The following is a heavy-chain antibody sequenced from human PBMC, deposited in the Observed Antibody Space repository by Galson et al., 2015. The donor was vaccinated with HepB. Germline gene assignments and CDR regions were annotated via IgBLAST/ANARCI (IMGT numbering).Heavy chain of an antibody. CDR3: ARGGRLRIAAAGSLDY. CDR1: GYTFTSYG. V-gene: IGHV1-18*04. J-gene: IGHJ4*02. Sequence: SVKVSCKASGYTFTSYGISWVRQAPGQGLEWMGWINAGNGNTKYSQKLQGRVTITRDTSASTAYMELSSLRSEDTAVYYCARGGRLRIAAAGSLDYWGQGTLVTVSS. CDR2: INAGNGNT. D-gene: IGHD6-13*01.